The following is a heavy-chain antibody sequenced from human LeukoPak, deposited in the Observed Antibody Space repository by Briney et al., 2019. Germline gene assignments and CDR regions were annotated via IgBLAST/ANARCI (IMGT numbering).Heavy chain of an antibody. V-gene: IGHV3-7*04. D-gene: IGHD2-15*01. J-gene: IGHJ4*02. CDR3: ARGPSGGNGFSY. CDR1: GFTFSSYW. Sequence: GGSLRLSCAAFGFTFSSYWMSWVRQAPGKGLEWVANIKQDGSERYYVDSVKGRFTISRDNAKNSLYLQMNSLRAVDTAVYYCARGPSGGNGFSYWGLGTLVTVSS. CDR2: IKQDGSER.